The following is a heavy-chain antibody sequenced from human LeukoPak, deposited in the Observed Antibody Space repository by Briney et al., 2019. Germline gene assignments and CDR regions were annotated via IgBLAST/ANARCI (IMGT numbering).Heavy chain of an antibody. CDR2: ISYDGSNK. D-gene: IGHD3-3*01. CDR1: GFTFNSYA. V-gene: IGHV3-30*14. CDR3: ASTIFGGMDV. Sequence: GGSLRLSCAASGFTFNSYAMHWVRQAPGKGLEWVAVISYDGSNKYYADSVKGRFTISRDNSKNTLYLQMNSLRAEDTAVYYCASTIFGGMDVWGQGTTVTVSS. J-gene: IGHJ6*02.